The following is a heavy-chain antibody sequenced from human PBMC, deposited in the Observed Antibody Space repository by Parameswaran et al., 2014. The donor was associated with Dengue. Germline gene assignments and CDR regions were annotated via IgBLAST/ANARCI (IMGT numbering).Heavy chain of an antibody. V-gene: IGHV3-11*05. Sequence: VRQAPGKRPEWVSYISSSGSFANYADSVKGRFTNSRDNAKNSVYLQMNSLRVEDTAVYYCARDESSGYYEAPSYWGQGTLVTVSS. CDR3: ARDESSGYYEAPSY. D-gene: IGHD3-22*01. CDR2: ISSSGSFA. J-gene: IGHJ1*01.